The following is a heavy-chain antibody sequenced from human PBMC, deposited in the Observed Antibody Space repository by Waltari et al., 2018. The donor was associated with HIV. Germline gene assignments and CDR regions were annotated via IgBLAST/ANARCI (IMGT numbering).Heavy chain of an antibody. CDR2: ASRSGST. Sequence: QVQLHESGPGMVKPSETLSLTCAVSGYSISTHYYWGWIRQPPGKGREWIGSASRSGSTYYSPSLKSRVTISLDTSKNQFSLKLNSVAAADTAVYYCGSGSRRGHSHGIDYWGQGTLVTVSS. V-gene: IGHV4-38-2*01. CDR3: GSGSRRGHSHGIDY. D-gene: IGHD5-18*01. CDR1: GYSISTHYY. J-gene: IGHJ4*02.